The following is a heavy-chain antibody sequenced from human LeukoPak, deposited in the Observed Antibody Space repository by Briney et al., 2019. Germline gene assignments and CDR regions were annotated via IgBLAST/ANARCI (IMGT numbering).Heavy chain of an antibody. V-gene: IGHV5-51*01. Sequence: GESLKISFKGSGYSFTSYWIGWVRQMPGKGLEWMGIIYPGDSDTRYDPSFQGQVTISADSSTSTAYLQWSSLRASDTAMYYCARASRDGYNQNFDHWGQGTLVTVSS. D-gene: IGHD5-24*01. J-gene: IGHJ4*02. CDR3: ARASRDGYNQNFDH. CDR1: GYSFTSYW. CDR2: IYPGDSDT.